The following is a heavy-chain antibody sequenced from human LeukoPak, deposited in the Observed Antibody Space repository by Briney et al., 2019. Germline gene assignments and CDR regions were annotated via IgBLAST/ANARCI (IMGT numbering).Heavy chain of an antibody. CDR3: ARHPGDY. CDR1: GGSTSSYY. V-gene: IGHV4-59*08. Sequence: PSETLSLTCTVSGGSTSSYYWSWIRQPPGKGLEWIGYIYYSGSTNYNPSLKSRVTIPVDTSKNQFSLKLSSVTAADTAVYHCARHPGDYWGQGTLVTVSS. J-gene: IGHJ4*02. CDR2: IYYSGST.